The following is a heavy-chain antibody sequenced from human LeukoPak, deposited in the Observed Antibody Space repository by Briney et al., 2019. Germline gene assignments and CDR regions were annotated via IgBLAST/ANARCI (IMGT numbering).Heavy chain of an antibody. CDR3: ARSGYYYGSGSYYRSSGPYYMDV. D-gene: IGHD3-10*01. V-gene: IGHV4-34*01. CDR2: INHSGST. J-gene: IGHJ6*03. Sequence: PSETLSLTCAVYGGSFSGYYWSWIRQPPGKGLEWIGEINHSGSTNYNPSLKSRVTISVDTSKNQFSLKLSSVTAADTAVYYCARSGYYYGSGSYYRSSGPYYMDVWGKGTTVTISS. CDR1: GGSFSGYY.